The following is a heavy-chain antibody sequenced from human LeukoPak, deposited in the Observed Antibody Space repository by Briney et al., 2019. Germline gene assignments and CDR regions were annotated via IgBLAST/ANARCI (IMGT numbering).Heavy chain of an antibody. CDR1: GYTFTGYF. CDR2: INPNSGGT. J-gene: IGHJ4*02. V-gene: IGHV1-2*02. CDR3: ARDDYSGSHRPFDY. Sequence: GASVKVSCKASGYTFTGYFLHWVRQAPGQGLEWLGWINPNSGGTTYAQNFQGRVTMTSDTSISTAYMELSRLTSGDTAVYYCARDDYSGSHRPFDYWGQGTLVTVSS. D-gene: IGHD1-26*01.